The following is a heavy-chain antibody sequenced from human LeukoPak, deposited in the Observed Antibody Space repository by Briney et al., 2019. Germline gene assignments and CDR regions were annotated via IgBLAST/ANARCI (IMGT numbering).Heavy chain of an antibody. Sequence: ASVKVSCKASGYTFTSYGISWVRQAPGQGLEWMGIINPSGGSTSYAQKFQGRVTMTRDTSTSTVYMELSSLRSEDTAVYYCARDFGYDSSGYYPDYWGQGTLVTVSS. D-gene: IGHD3-22*01. CDR1: GYTFTSYG. J-gene: IGHJ4*02. V-gene: IGHV1-46*01. CDR2: INPSGGST. CDR3: ARDFGYDSSGYYPDY.